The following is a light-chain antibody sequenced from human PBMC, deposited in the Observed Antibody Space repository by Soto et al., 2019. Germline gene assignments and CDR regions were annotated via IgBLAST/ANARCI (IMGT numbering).Light chain of an antibody. CDR3: SSYADSNNFGRYV. CDR2: EVS. Sequence: QSVLTQPPSASGSPGQSVTISCTGTSSDVGGYNYVSWYQQHPGKAPKLMIYEVSKRPSGVPDRFSGSKSGNTASLTVSGLQAEDEADYYCSSYADSNNFGRYVFGTGTKVTVL. CDR1: SSDVGGYNY. J-gene: IGLJ1*01. V-gene: IGLV2-8*01.